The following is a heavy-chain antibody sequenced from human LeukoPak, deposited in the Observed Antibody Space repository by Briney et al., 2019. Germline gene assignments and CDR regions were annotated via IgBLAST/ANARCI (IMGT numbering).Heavy chain of an antibody. CDR3: ARRGYHDSSGYDY. Sequence: GGSLRLSCAASGFTVSSNYMSWVRQAPGKGLKWVSVIYSGGSTYYADSVKGRFTISRDNAKNSVFLQMNNLRVEDTAIYYCARRGYHDSSGYDYWGQGTPVTVSS. V-gene: IGHV3-53*01. J-gene: IGHJ4*02. D-gene: IGHD3-22*01. CDR1: GFTVSSNY. CDR2: IYSGGST.